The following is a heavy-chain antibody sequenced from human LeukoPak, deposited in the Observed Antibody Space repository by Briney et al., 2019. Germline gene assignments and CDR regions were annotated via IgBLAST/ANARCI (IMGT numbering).Heavy chain of an antibody. V-gene: IGHV4-59*08. D-gene: IGHD5-18*01. CDR3: ARLRYSYGYSYYYYGMDV. CDR2: IYYSGST. Sequence: SETLSLTCTVSGGSISSYYWSWIRQPPGKGLEWIGYIYYSGSTNYNPSLKSRVTISVDTSKNQFSLKLSSVTAADTAVYYCARLRYSYGYSYYYYGMDVWGQGTTVTVSS. CDR1: GGSISSYY. J-gene: IGHJ6*02.